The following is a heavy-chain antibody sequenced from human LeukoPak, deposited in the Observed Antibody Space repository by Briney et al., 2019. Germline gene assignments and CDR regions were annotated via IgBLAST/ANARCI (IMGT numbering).Heavy chain of an antibody. Sequence: SETLSLTCTVSGYSISSAYYWGWIRQPPGKGLEWIGSVSHSGSTYYNPSLKSRVTISLDTSKNQFSLKLSSVTAADTALYYRARDSTVTTRGDYWGQGTLVTVSS. CDR1: GYSISSAYY. CDR3: ARDSTVTTRGDY. CDR2: VSHSGST. V-gene: IGHV4-38-2*02. J-gene: IGHJ4*02. D-gene: IGHD4-17*01.